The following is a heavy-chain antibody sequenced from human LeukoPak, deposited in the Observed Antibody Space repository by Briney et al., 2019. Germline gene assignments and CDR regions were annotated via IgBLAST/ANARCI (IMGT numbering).Heavy chain of an antibody. CDR3: ARGGHIVVVPAAMSGTDY. Sequence: ASVKVSCKASGYTFTSYYMHWVRQAPGQGLEWMGIINPSGGSTSYAQKFQSRVTMTRDMSTSTVYMELSSLRSEDTAVYYCARGGHIVVVPAAMSGTDYWGQGTLVTVSS. CDR2: INPSGGST. CDR1: GYTFTSYY. V-gene: IGHV1-46*01. J-gene: IGHJ4*02. D-gene: IGHD2-2*01.